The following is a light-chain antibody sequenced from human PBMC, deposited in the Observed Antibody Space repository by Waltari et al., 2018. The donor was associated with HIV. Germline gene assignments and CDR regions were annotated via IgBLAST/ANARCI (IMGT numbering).Light chain of an antibody. CDR1: SLKSYY. Sequence: SSELTQDPAVSVALGQTVRITCQGDSLKSYYATWYQQKPGQAPVLVGYDKNNRPSGIPDRFSGSSSGNTASLTITGAQAEDEADYYCNSRDSSGNHLVFGGGTKLTVL. J-gene: IGLJ3*02. V-gene: IGLV3-19*01. CDR2: DKN. CDR3: NSRDSSGNHLV.